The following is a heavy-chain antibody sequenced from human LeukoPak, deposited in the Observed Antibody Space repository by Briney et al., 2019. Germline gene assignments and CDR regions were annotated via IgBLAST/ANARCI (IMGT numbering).Heavy chain of an antibody. CDR1: GFTVSSNY. CDR2: IYSGGST. V-gene: IGHV3-53*01. D-gene: IGHD1-26*01. J-gene: IGHJ4*02. Sequence: PGGSLRLSCVASGFTVSSNYVSWVRQAPGEGLEWVSVIYSGGSTYYADSVKGRFTISRDNSKDTVYLQMNSLRAEDTAIYYCARDSDYYAFTYWGQGTLVTVSS. CDR3: ARDSDYYAFTY.